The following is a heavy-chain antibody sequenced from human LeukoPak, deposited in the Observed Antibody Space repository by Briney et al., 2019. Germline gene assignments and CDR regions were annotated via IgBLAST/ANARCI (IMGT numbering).Heavy chain of an antibody. D-gene: IGHD6-13*01. V-gene: IGHV4-34*01. CDR1: GGSFSGYY. CDR2: INHSGST. CDR3: ARDNIPVAGTGLSWFDP. Sequence: SETLSLTCAVYGGSFSGYYWSWIRQPPGKGLEWIGEINHSGSTNYNPSLKSRVTISVDRSKNQFSLKMTSVTAADTAVYYCARDNIPVAGTGLSWFDPWGQGTLVTVSS. J-gene: IGHJ5*02.